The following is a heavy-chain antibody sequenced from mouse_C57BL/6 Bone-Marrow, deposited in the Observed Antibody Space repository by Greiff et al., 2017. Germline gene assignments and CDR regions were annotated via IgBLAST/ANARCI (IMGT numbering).Heavy chain of an antibody. CDR2: IDPSDSYT. Sequence: QVQLKQPGAELVMPGASVKLSCKASGYTFTSYWMHWVKQRPGQGLEWIGEIDPSDSYTNYNQTFKGKSTLTVDKSSSTAYMQLSSLTSEDSAVYYCARNDYESYWYFDVWGTGTTVTVSS. CDR3: ARNDYESYWYFDV. V-gene: IGHV1-69*01. D-gene: IGHD2-4*01. J-gene: IGHJ1*03. CDR1: GYTFTSYW.